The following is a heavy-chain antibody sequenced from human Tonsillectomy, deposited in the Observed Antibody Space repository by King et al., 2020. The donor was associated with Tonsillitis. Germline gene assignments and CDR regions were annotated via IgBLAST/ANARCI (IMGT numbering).Heavy chain of an antibody. D-gene: IGHD2-2*01. CDR2: IDPSDSYT. Sequence: VQLVESGAEVKKPGESLRISCKGSGYSFTSYWINWVRQMPGKGLEWMGRIDPSDSYTNYSPSFQGHVTISADKSISTAYLQWSSLKASDTAMYYCARRLVRDYYYYYGRDVWGQGTTVTVSS. CDR3: ARRLVRDYYYYYGRDV. V-gene: IGHV5-10-1*03. J-gene: IGHJ6*02. CDR1: GYSFTSYW.